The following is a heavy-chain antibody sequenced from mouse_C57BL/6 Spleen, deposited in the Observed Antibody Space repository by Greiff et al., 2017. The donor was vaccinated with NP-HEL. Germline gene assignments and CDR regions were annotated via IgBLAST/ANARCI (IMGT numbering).Heavy chain of an antibody. CDR2: ISSGSSTI. CDR1: GFTFSDYG. J-gene: IGHJ3*01. CDR3: ARVGNNYYGSSLAY. D-gene: IGHD1-1*01. Sequence: EVNVVESGGGLVKPGGSLKLSCAASGFTFSDYGMHWVRQAPEKGLEWVAYISSGSSTIYYADTVKGRFTISRDNAKNTLFLQMTSLRSEDTAMYYCARVGNNYYGSSLAYWGQGTLVTVSA. V-gene: IGHV5-17*01.